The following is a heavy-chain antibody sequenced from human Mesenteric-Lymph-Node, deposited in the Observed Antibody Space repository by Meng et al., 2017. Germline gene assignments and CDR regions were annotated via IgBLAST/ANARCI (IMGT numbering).Heavy chain of an antibody. V-gene: IGHV1-18*01. J-gene: IGHJ4*02. CDR2: ISAYNGNT. CDR3: ARDKRILKYFDF. Sequence: ASVKVSCKASGYTFTSYDINWVRQATGQGLEWMGWISAYNGNTNYAQKLQGRVTMTRDTSTSTAYMELSRLRSDDTAVYYCARDKRILKYFDFWGQGSLVTVSS. CDR1: GYTFTSYD.